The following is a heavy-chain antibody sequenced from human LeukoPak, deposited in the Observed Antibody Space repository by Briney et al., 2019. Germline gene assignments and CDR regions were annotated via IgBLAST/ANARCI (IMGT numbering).Heavy chain of an antibody. CDR2: IHPSSGGT. CDR3: ARNYGDLDY. D-gene: IGHD4-17*01. J-gene: IGHJ4*02. CDR1: GYIFTAYY. Sequence: GASVKVSCKASGYIFTAYYIHWVRQAPGQGLEWVGRIHPSSGGTEYAQNFQGRFTVTRDTSITTAYMELNRLTSDDTAVYYCARNYGDLDYWGQGTLVTVSS. V-gene: IGHV1-2*06.